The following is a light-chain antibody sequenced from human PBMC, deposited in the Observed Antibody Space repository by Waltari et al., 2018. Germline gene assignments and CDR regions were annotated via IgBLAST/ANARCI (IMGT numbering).Light chain of an antibody. CDR2: DVS. CDR3: SSYTSSSTPYV. V-gene: IGLV2-14*01. CDR1: SSDVGGYNY. Sequence: QSALTQPASVSGSPGQSITISCNGTSSDVGGYNYVSWYQQHPGKAPKLMIYDVSKRPSGVSNRFSGSKSGNTASLTISGLQAEDEADYYCSSYTSSSTPYVFGTGTKVTVL. J-gene: IGLJ1*01.